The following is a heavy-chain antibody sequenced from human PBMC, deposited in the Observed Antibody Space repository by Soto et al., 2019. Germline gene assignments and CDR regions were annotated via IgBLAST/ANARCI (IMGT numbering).Heavy chain of an antibody. D-gene: IGHD3-3*01. CDR1: GYDFNSYG. J-gene: IGHJ6*02. Sequence: GASVKVSCKASGYDFNSYGITWVRQAHGQGLEWLGWISPYSDDTKYAQKLQGRVTMTRDTSSSTAYMDLSRLRSNDTAVYYCAREGPGYYNFWSGYYRPDYYYYGMDVWGQGTTVTVSS. CDR3: AREGPGYYNFWSGYYRPDYYYYGMDV. CDR2: ISPYSDDT. V-gene: IGHV1-18*01.